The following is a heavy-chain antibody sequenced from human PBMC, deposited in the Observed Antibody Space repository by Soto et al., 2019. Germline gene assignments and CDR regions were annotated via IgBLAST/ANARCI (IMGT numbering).Heavy chain of an antibody. J-gene: IGHJ3*02. Sequence: EVQLVQSGAEVKKPGESLKISCKASGYSFTSYWIAWVRQMPGKGLEWMGIIYPGDSDTRYSPSFQGQVTISADKSISTAYLQWSSLKASDTAMYYCARLRIQLWLWDAFDIWGQGTMVTVSS. CDR3: ARLRIQLWLWDAFDI. CDR1: GYSFTSYW. V-gene: IGHV5-51*01. CDR2: IYPGDSDT. D-gene: IGHD5-18*01.